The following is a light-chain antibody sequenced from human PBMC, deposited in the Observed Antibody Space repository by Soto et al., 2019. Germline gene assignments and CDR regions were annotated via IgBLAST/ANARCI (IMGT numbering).Light chain of an antibody. Sequence: DIQMTQSPSTLSASVGDRLNITCRASQSISSWLAWYQQKPGKAPKPLIYDASSLESGVPSRFSGSGSGTEFTLPISSLQPDDFAAYYCQQYNSYSWTFGQGTKVEIK. J-gene: IGKJ1*01. CDR3: QQYNSYSWT. CDR2: DAS. CDR1: QSISSW. V-gene: IGKV1-5*01.